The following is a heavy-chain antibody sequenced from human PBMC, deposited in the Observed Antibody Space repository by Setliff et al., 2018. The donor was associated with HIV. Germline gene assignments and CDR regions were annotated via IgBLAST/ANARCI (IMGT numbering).Heavy chain of an antibody. CDR1: GYSISSDYC. Sequence: SETLSLTCTVSGYSISSDYCWGWLRQPPGKGLEWIGSVYHTGSTYYNPSLNSRVTISVDTSKNQFSLILNSVTAADTAVDYCARGSRQLTIFGVVFKTNYYFMDVWGKGTAVTVSS. V-gene: IGHV4-38-2*02. CDR3: ARGSRQLTIFGVVFKTNYYFMDV. CDR2: VYHTGST. D-gene: IGHD3-3*01. J-gene: IGHJ6*03.